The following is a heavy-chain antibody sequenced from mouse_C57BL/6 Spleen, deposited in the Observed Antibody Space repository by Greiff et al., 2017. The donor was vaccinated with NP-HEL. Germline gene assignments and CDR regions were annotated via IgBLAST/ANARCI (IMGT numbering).Heavy chain of an antibody. V-gene: IGHV5-4*01. CDR1: GFTFSSYA. D-gene: IGHD2-5*01. Sequence: EVKLVESGGGLVKPGGSLKLSCAASGFTFSSYAMSWVRQTPEKRLEWVATISDGGSYTYYPDNVKGRFTISRDNAKNNLYLQMSHLKSEDTAMYYCARDDSNYGDAMDYWGQGTSVTVSS. CDR3: ARDDSNYGDAMDY. CDR2: ISDGGSYT. J-gene: IGHJ4*01.